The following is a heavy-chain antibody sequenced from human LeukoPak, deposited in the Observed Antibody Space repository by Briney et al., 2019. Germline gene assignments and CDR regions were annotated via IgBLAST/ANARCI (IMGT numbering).Heavy chain of an antibody. Sequence: PSETLSLTCTVSGGSISSYYWSWIRQPAGKGLEWIGRIYTSGSTNYNPSLKSRVTMSVDTSKNQFSLKLSSVTAADTAAYYCARDLDIVVVPAAQAEDYYYYMDAWGKGTTVTVSS. D-gene: IGHD2-2*03. J-gene: IGHJ6*03. CDR2: IYTSGST. CDR1: GGSISSYY. CDR3: ARDLDIVVVPAAQAEDYYYYMDA. V-gene: IGHV4-4*07.